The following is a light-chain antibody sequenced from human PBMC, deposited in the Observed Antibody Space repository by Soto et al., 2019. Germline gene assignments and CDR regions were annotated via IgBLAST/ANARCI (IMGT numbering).Light chain of an antibody. V-gene: IGKV1-39*01. Sequence: DIQMTQSPSTLSASVGDRVTITCRASQSISSYLAWYQQKPGKAPKVLIFDASSLESGVPSRFSGSGSRTDFTLTISSLQPEDFATYYCQHSYTTPPTFGQGTKVDIK. CDR2: DAS. CDR3: QHSYTTPPT. CDR1: QSISSY. J-gene: IGKJ1*01.